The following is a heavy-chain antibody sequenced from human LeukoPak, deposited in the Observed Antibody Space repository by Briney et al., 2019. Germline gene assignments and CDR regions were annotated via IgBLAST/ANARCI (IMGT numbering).Heavy chain of an antibody. J-gene: IGHJ3*01. D-gene: IGHD2-2*02. CDR1: GGTFSSYT. Sequence: ASVKVSCKASGGTFSSYTISLVRQAHGRGLEWMGRITPILGIANYAQKFQGRVTITADKSTSTAYMELSSLRSEDTAVYYCARDLVMNIVVVPAAIKADAFDVWGQGTMVTVSS. V-gene: IGHV1-69*04. CDR3: ARDLVMNIVVVPAAIKADAFDV. CDR2: ITPILGIA.